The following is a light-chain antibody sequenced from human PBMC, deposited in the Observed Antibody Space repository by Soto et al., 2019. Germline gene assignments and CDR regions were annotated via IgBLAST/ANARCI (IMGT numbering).Light chain of an antibody. CDR3: QQSSNSPMYT. V-gene: IGKV1-39*01. CDR2: AAS. CDR1: QSIASY. J-gene: IGKJ2*01. Sequence: DIQMTQSPSSLSASVGDRVTITCRASQSIASYLNWFQQKPGKAPKLLIYAASSLQSGVPSRFXRSGSGTDFTLTISSLQPEDFATYYCQQSSNSPMYTFGQGTKLYI.